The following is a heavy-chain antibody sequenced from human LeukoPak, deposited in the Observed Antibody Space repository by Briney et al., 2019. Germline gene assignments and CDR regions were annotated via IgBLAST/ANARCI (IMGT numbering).Heavy chain of an antibody. J-gene: IGHJ4*02. CDR3: ARDPDGYNPNFDY. V-gene: IGHV3-21*01. CDR1: GFTFSSYS. Sequence: GGSLRLSCEASGFTFSSYSMNWVRQAPGKGLEWVSSISSSSSYIYYADSVKGRFTISRDNAKNSLYLQMNSLRAEDTAVYYCARDPDGYNPNFDYWGQGTLVTVSS. D-gene: IGHD5-24*01. CDR2: ISSSSSYI.